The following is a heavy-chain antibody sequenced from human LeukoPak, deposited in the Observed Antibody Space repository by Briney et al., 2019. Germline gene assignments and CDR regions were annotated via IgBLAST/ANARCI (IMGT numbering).Heavy chain of an antibody. Sequence: GGSLRLSCAASGFIFTNYEMTWVRQAPGKGLEWVSYISSRGTTIFYADSVKGRFTISRDNAKNSLYLQMNSLRAEDTAVYYCAELGITMIGGVWGKGTTVTISS. CDR1: GFIFTNYE. J-gene: IGHJ6*04. CDR3: AELGITMIGGV. D-gene: IGHD3-10*02. CDR2: ISSRGTTI. V-gene: IGHV3-48*03.